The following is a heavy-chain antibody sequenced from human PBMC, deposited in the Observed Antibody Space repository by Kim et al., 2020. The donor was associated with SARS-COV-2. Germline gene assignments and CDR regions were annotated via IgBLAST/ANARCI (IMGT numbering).Heavy chain of an antibody. V-gene: IGHV4-59*01. J-gene: IGHJ4*02. Sequence: TNDSPYLKSRGPRSVDTSKNRFALKLSSVTAADTAVYYCARVGTLGDFDYWGQGTLVTVSS. CDR2: T. CDR3: ARVGTLGDFDY. D-gene: IGHD3-16*01.